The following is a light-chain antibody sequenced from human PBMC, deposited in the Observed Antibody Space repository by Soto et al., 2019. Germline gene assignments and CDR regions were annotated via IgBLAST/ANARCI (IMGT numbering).Light chain of an antibody. CDR3: QQYGSSPRT. V-gene: IGKV3-20*01. J-gene: IGKJ1*01. Sequence: EIVLTQSPGTLSLSPGERATLSCRASQSLSSSQLAWYQQKPGQAPRLLIHDASSRATGISDRFTGSGSGTDFTLTITTLEPEDFAVYYFQQYGSSPRTFGLGTKVEIK. CDR1: QSLSSSQ. CDR2: DAS.